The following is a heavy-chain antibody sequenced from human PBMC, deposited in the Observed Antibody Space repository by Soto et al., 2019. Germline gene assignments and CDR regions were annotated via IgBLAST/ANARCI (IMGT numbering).Heavy chain of an antibody. J-gene: IGHJ6*03. Sequence: SETLSLTCAVYGGSFSGYYWSWIRQPPGKGLEWIGEINHSGSTNYNPSLKSRVTISVDTSKNQFSLKLSSVTAADTAVYYCARRALIVVVPAGYYMDVWGKGTTVTVSS. CDR3: ARRALIVVVPAGYYMDV. CDR1: GGSFSGYY. CDR2: INHSGST. V-gene: IGHV4-34*01. D-gene: IGHD2-2*01.